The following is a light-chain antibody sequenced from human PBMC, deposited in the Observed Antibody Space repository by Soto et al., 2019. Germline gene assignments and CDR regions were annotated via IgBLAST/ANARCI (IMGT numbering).Light chain of an antibody. V-gene: IGKV2D-29*01. J-gene: IGKJ1*01. CDR3: MQSIELPRT. Sequence: DIVMTQTPLSSPVTLGQPASISCRSSQSLVHSDGNTYLYWFLQKPGQPPQLLIYAASNRFSGVPDRFSGSGSGTEFTLKISRVEAEDVGVYYCMQSIELPRTFGQGTKVDIK. CDR2: AAS. CDR1: QSLVHSDGNTY.